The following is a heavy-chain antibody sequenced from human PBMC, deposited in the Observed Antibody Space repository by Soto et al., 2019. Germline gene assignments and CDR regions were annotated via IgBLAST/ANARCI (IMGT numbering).Heavy chain of an antibody. CDR1: GFTFSSYD. Sequence: EVQLVESGGGLVQPGGSLRLSCAASGFTFSSYDMHWVRQATGKGLEWVSAIGTAGDTYYPGSVKGRFTISRENAKNSLYLQMNSLRAEDTAVYYCARVSYDYGDPYYYGMDVWGQGTTVTVSS. V-gene: IGHV3-13*01. D-gene: IGHD4-17*01. J-gene: IGHJ6*02. CDR2: IGTAGDT. CDR3: ARVSYDYGDPYYYGMDV.